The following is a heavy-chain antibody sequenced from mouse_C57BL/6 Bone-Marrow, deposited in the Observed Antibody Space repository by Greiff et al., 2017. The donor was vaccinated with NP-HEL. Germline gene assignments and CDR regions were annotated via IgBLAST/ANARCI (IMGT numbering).Heavy chain of an antibody. Sequence: EVHLVESGAELVRPGASVKLSCTASGFNIKDDYMHWVKQRPEQGLEWIGWIDPENGDTEYASKFQGKATITADTSSNTAYLQLSSLTSEDTAVYYCTTLYYYGSSPYAMDYWGQGTSVTVSS. CDR3: TTLYYYGSSPYAMDY. V-gene: IGHV14-4*01. J-gene: IGHJ4*01. CDR2: IDPENGDT. CDR1: GFNIKDDY. D-gene: IGHD1-1*01.